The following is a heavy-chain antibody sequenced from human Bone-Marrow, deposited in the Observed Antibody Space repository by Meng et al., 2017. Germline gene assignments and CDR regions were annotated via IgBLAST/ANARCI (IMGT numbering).Heavy chain of an antibody. Sequence: GGSLRLSCTASGFTFSSYAMSWVRQAPGKGLEWVSAISGSGGSTYYADSVKGRFTISRDNSKNTLYLQMNSLRAEDTAVYYCAKGLRYFDWLFDYWGQGTLVTVSS. V-gene: IGHV3-23*01. D-gene: IGHD3-9*01. J-gene: IGHJ4*02. CDR2: ISGSGGST. CDR1: GFTFSSYA. CDR3: AKGLRYFDWLFDY.